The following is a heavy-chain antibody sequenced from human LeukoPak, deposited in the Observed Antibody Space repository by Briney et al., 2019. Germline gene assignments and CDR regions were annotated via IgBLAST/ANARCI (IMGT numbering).Heavy chain of an antibody. V-gene: IGHV1-69*05. Sequence: SVKVSCKASGGTFSSYAISWVRQAPGQGLEWMGGIIPIFGTANYAQKFQGRVTITTEESTSTAYMELSSLRSEDTAVYYCARSYDSIPTHAFDIWGQGTMVTVSS. CDR2: IIPIFGTA. CDR1: GGTFSSYA. D-gene: IGHD3-22*01. J-gene: IGHJ3*02. CDR3: ARSYDSIPTHAFDI.